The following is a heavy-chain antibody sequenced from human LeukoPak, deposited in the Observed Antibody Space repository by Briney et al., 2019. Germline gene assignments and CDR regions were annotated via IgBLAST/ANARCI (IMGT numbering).Heavy chain of an antibody. CDR2: INPSGGST. Sequence: GASVKVSCKASGYTFTSYYMHCVRQAPGQGLEWMGIINPSGGSTSYAQKFQGRVTMTRDMSTSTVYMELSSLRSEDTAVYYCARVGDWNRQYNWFDPWGQGTLVTVSS. D-gene: IGHD1-1*01. CDR3: ARVGDWNRQYNWFDP. CDR1: GYTFTSYY. V-gene: IGHV1-46*01. J-gene: IGHJ5*02.